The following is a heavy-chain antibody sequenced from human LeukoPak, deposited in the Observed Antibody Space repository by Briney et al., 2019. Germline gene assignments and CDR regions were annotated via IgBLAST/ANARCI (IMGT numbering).Heavy chain of an antibody. CDR3: ARGGAAAGNLLLGY. Sequence: SGGSLRLSCAASGFTVSSNYMSWVRQAPGKGLEWVANIKQDGTEKYYVDSVKGRFTISRDNAKNSLYLQMNSLRAEDTAVYYCARGGAAAGNLLLGYWGQGTLVTVSS. CDR2: IKQDGTEK. D-gene: IGHD6-13*01. CDR1: GFTVSSNY. V-gene: IGHV3-7*01. J-gene: IGHJ4*02.